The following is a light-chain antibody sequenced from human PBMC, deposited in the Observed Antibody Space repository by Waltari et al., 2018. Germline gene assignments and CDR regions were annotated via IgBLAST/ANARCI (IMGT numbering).Light chain of an antibody. Sequence: DVQMTQSPSTLSASLGDRVTISCRSSQSISTWLAWYQQKPGKAPKLLIYKAFTLETGVPSRFSGSGSGTEFALTISNLQPDDFATYYCQQYDSFSWTFGQGTKVEIK. CDR1: QSISTW. J-gene: IGKJ1*01. CDR2: KAF. CDR3: QQYDSFSWT. V-gene: IGKV1-5*03.